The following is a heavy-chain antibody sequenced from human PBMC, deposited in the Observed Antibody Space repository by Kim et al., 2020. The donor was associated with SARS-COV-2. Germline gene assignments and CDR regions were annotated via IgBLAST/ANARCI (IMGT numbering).Heavy chain of an antibody. J-gene: IGHJ4*02. CDR2: INTNTGNP. D-gene: IGHD4-17*01. Sequence: ASVKVSCKASGYTFTSYAMNWVRQAPGQGLEWMGWINTNTGNPTYAQGFTGRFVFSLDTSVSTAYLQISSLKAEDTAVYYCARAYLENDYGGKDDFDYWGQGTLVTVSS. V-gene: IGHV7-4-1*02. CDR1: GYTFTSYA. CDR3: ARAYLENDYGGKDDFDY.